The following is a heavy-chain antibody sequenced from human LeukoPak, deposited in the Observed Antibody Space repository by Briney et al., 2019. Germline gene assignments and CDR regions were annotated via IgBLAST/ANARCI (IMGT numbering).Heavy chain of an antibody. V-gene: IGHV3-49*04. Sequence: GGSLRLSCTASGFTFGDYAMCWVRQAPGKGLEWVGFIRSKAYGGTTEYAASVKGRFTISRDDSKSIAYLQMNSLKTEDTAVYYCTRGSYQLLPRWFDPWGQGTLVTVSS. CDR2: IRSKAYGGTT. D-gene: IGHD2-2*01. J-gene: IGHJ5*02. CDR3: TRGSYQLLPRWFDP. CDR1: GFTFGDYA.